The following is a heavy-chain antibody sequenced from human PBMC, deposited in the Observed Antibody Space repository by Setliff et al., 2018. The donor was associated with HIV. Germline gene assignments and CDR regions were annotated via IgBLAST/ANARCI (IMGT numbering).Heavy chain of an antibody. CDR2: ISSSATYT. D-gene: IGHD1-26*01. CDR1: GFTFSDYY. V-gene: IGHV3-11*05. Sequence: GGSLRLSCAASGFTFSDYYMTWIRQAPGKGLEWVSFISSSATYTTYADSVKGRFTISRDNAKKSMYLQMNSLRGEDTAVYYCARDTAELLGLYYYYGMDVWGQGTTVTV. CDR3: ARDTAELLGLYYYYGMDV. J-gene: IGHJ6*02.